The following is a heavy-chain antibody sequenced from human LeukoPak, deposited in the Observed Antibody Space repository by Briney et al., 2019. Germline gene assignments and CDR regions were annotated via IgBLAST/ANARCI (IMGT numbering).Heavy chain of an antibody. CDR1: GYSFSSYG. Sequence: ASVKVSCKASGYSFSSYGISWVRQVPGQGLEWMGWISAYNGNTKYAQNLQGRVTLTTDTSTSTAYMELRSLRSDDTAVYYCARDESRGPYYFDNWGQGTLVTVSS. CDR2: ISAYNGNT. V-gene: IGHV1-18*01. CDR3: ARDESRGPYYFDN. J-gene: IGHJ4*02.